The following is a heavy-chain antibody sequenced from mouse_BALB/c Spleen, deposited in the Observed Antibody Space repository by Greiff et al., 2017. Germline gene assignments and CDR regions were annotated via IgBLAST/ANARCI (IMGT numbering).Heavy chain of an antibody. CDR3: ARGGIHDAWFAY. J-gene: IGHJ3*01. Sequence: QVQLKESGPGLVAPSQSLSITCTVSGFSLTSYGVHWVRQPPGKGLEWLGVIWAGGSTNYNSALMSRLSISKDNSKSQVFLKMNSLQTDDTAMYYCARGGIHDAWFAYWGQGTLVTVSA. D-gene: IGHD2-12*01. V-gene: IGHV2-9*02. CDR2: IWAGGST. CDR1: GFSLTSYG.